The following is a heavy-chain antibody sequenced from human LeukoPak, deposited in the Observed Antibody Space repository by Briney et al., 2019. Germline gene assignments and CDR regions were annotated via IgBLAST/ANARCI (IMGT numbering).Heavy chain of an antibody. CDR3: ARDAFLSGSLSPIDY. Sequence: ASVKVSCKASGYIFTNYYMHWVRQAPGQGLEWMGIINTNGGSTSYAQTFQGRVIMTRDTSTSTVYMELSSLRSEDTALYYCARDAFLSGSLSPIDYWGQGTLVTVSS. CDR1: GYIFTNYY. J-gene: IGHJ4*02. D-gene: IGHD5-12*01. V-gene: IGHV1-46*01. CDR2: INTNGGST.